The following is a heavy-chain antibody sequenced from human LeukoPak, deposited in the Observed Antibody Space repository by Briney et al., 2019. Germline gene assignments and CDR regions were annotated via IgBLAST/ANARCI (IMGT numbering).Heavy chain of an antibody. D-gene: IGHD2-2*01. V-gene: IGHV4-34*01. CDR2: INHSGST. J-gene: IGHJ4*02. CDR1: GGSFSGDY. Sequence: SETLSLTCAVYGGSFSGDYWSWSRQPPGKGLEWIGEINHSGSTNYNPSLKSRVTISVDTSKNQFSLKLSSVTAADTAVSYCARSGLGYCSSTSCYGGYYFDYWGQGTLVTVSS. CDR3: ARSGLGYCSSTSCYGGYYFDY.